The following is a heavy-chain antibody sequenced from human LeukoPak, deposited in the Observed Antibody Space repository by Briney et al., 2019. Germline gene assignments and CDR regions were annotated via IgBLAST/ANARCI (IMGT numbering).Heavy chain of an antibody. Sequence: GESLKISCKGSGYSFTSYWIGWVRQMPGKGLEWMGIIYPGDSDTRYSPSFQGQVTISADKSISTAYLQWSSLKASDTAMYYCARVEVSPYDAFDIWGQGTMVTVSS. D-gene: IGHD5-24*01. V-gene: IGHV5-51*01. CDR3: ARVEVSPYDAFDI. CDR2: IYPGDSDT. J-gene: IGHJ3*02. CDR1: GYSFTSYW.